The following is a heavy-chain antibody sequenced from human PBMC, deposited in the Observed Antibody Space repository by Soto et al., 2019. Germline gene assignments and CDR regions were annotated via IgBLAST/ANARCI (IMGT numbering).Heavy chain of an antibody. J-gene: IGHJ4*02. CDR1: GYNFTSYY. D-gene: IGHD1-20*01. CDR3: ARGPLYNWNPFDY. Sequence: ASVKVSCKASGYNFTSYYIHWVPQAPGQGLEWMGMINPSAGSTSYAQKFQGRVTMTRDTSTSTVYMELSSLRSEDTAVYYCARGPLYNWNPFDYWGQGTLVTVSS. CDR2: INPSAGST. V-gene: IGHV1-46*01.